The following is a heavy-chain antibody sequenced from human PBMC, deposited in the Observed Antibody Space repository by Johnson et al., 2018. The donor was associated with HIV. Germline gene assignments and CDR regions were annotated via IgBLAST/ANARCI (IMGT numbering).Heavy chain of an antibody. CDR1: RFTFSDYY. V-gene: IGHV3-74*02. CDR2: IYSDGTDT. J-gene: IGHJ3*01. Sequence: VQLVESGGGLVKPGGSLILSCAASRFTFSDYYMSWIRQTPGKGLVCVSRIYSDGTDTKYADSVKGRFTISRDNAKSTLYLQMNSLRAEDTGVYYCARKQWLAKISSDAFDVWGQGKKVTVSS. D-gene: IGHD6-19*01. CDR3: ARKQWLAKISSDAFDV.